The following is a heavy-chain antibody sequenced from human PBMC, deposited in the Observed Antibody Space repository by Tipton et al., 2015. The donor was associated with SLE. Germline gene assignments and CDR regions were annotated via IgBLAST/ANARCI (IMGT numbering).Heavy chain of an antibody. CDR2: IYYSGST. J-gene: IGHJ6*03. CDR1: GGSISSSSYY. D-gene: IGHD6-13*01. V-gene: IGHV4-39*07. Sequence: LRLSCTVSGGSISSSSYYWGWIRQPPGKGLEWIGSIYYSGSTYYNPSLKSRVTISVDTSKNQFSLKLSSVTAADTAVYYCARSQQLSYMDVWGKGTTVTVSS. CDR3: ARSQQLSYMDV.